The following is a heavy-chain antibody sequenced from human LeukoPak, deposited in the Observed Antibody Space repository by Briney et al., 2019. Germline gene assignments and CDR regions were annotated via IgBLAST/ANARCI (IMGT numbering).Heavy chain of an antibody. Sequence: SVKVSCKASGGTFSSYAISWVRQAPGQGLEWMGGIIPIFGTANYAQKFQGRVTITTDESTSTAYMELSSLRSEDTAVYYCARAIKYYYDSSGPTLDYWGQGTLVTVSS. D-gene: IGHD3-22*01. CDR2: IIPIFGTA. CDR3: ARAIKYYYDSSGPTLDY. J-gene: IGHJ4*02. V-gene: IGHV1-69*05. CDR1: GGTFSSYA.